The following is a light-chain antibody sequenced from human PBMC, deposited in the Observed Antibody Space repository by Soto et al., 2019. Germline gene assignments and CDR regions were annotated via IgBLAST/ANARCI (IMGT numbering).Light chain of an antibody. Sequence: QSALTQPPSASGSPGQSVTISCTGTSSDVGGYNYVSWYRQRPGKAPKLMIYEVTKRPSGVPDRFSGSKSGNTASLTVSGLHAEDEADYYCSSYAGSNIVLFGGGTKLTVL. V-gene: IGLV2-8*01. CDR2: EVT. CDR1: SSDVGGYNY. CDR3: SSYAGSNIVL. J-gene: IGLJ2*01.